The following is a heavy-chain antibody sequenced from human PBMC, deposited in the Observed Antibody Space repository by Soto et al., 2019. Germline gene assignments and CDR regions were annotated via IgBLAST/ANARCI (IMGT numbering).Heavy chain of an antibody. CDR2: IISSSSTI. CDR1: GFTFSSYS. V-gene: IGHV3-48*02. D-gene: IGHD3-22*01. J-gene: IGHJ4*02. Sequence: EVQLVESGGGLVQPGGSLRLSCAASGFTFSSYSMNWVRQAPGKGLEWVSYIISSSSTIYYADSVKGRFTISRDNAKNSLYLQMNSLRDEDTAVYYCARETPYYYDSSVPPDYWGQGTLVTVSS. CDR3: ARETPYYYDSSVPPDY.